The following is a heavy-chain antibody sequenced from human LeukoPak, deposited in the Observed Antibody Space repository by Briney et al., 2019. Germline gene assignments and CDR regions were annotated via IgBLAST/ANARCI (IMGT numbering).Heavy chain of an antibody. V-gene: IGHV1-69*13. J-gene: IGHJ4*02. CDR1: GGTFSSYA. D-gene: IGHD6-19*01. CDR2: IIPIFGTA. CDR3: ARASVAGKYYFDY. Sequence: SVKVSCKASGGTFSSYAISWVRQAPGQGLEWIGGIIPIFGTANYAQKFQGRVTITADESTSTAYMELSSLRSEDTAVYHCARASVAGKYYFDYWGQGTLVTVSS.